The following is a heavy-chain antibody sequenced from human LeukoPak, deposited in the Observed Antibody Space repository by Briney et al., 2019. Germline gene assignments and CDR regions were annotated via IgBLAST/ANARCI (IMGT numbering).Heavy chain of an antibody. D-gene: IGHD3/OR15-3a*01. V-gene: IGHV1-69*06. CDR3: APDLQSDFWTGYYWDS. CDR2: IIPMFGTT. CDR1: GGTLNDYG. Sequence: SVKVSCKASGGTLNDYGVSWVRQAPGQGLEWMGRIIPMFGTTIYAEKFQGRVTISADKSTNTAYVEVSRLNSDDTAIFYCAPDLQSDFWTGYYWDSWGQGTLVTVSS. J-gene: IGHJ4*02.